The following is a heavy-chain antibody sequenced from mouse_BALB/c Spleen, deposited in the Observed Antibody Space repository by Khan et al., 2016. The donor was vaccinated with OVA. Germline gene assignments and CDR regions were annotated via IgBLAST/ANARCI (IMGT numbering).Heavy chain of an antibody. J-gene: IGHJ4*01. Sequence: VQLQQSGPELVKPGVSMKISCKASGYSFTDYTINWVKQSHGKNLEWIGLINPYNGGTRYNTKFKGKATLTVDKSSSTAYMERLSLTSEDSAVYYCTKGGNYVGYSMDYWGQGTSVTVSS. V-gene: IGHV1-18*01. CDR1: GYSFTDYT. CDR2: INPYNGGT. D-gene: IGHD2-1*01. CDR3: TKGGNYVGYSMDY.